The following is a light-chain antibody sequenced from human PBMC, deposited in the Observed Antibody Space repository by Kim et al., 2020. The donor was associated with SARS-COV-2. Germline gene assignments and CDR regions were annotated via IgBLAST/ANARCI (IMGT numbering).Light chain of an antibody. Sequence: SYELTQPPSVSVSQGQTASITCSGDKLGDKYACWYQQKPGQSPVLVIYQDSKRPSGIPERFSGSNSGNTATLTISGTQAMDEADYYCQAWDSSMVFGGGT. CDR1: KLGDKY. CDR3: QAWDSSMV. V-gene: IGLV3-1*01. J-gene: IGLJ2*01. CDR2: QDS.